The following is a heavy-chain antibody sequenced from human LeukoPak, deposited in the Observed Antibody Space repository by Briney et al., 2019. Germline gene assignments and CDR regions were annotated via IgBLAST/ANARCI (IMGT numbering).Heavy chain of an antibody. CDR2: IYYSGST. CDR1: GGSISSSGYY. Sequence: SETLSLTCTVSGGSISSSGYYWGWIRQPPGKGLEWIGSIYYSGSTYYNPSLKSRVTISVDTSKNQFSLKLSSVTAADTAVYYCARRQRHQMYSGSPGYFDYWGQGTLVTVSS. CDR3: ARRQRHQMYSGSPGYFDY. V-gene: IGHV4-39*01. J-gene: IGHJ4*02. D-gene: IGHD1-26*01.